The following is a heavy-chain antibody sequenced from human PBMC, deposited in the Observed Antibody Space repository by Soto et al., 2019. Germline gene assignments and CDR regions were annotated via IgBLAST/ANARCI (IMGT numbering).Heavy chain of an antibody. J-gene: IGHJ6*02. CDR2: ISYDGSNK. CDR3: AKDHDYSSTWYGERIYGMDV. D-gene: IGHD6-13*01. Sequence: QVQLVESGGGVVQPGRSLRLSCAASGFTFSSYGMHWVRQAPGKGLEWVAVISYDGSNKYYADSVKGRFTISRDNSKNTLYLQMNSLRAEDTAVYYCAKDHDYSSTWYGERIYGMDVWGQGTTVTVSS. CDR1: GFTFSSYG. V-gene: IGHV3-30*18.